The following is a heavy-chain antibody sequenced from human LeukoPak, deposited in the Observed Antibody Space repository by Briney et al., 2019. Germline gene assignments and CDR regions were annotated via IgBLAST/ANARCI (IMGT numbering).Heavy chain of an antibody. D-gene: IGHD6-19*01. CDR1: GFTFNSYA. Sequence: GGSLRLSCAASGFTFNSYAMYWVRQAPGKGLEWVSGIFGSGGSSHYADSVKGGFTSSRDNSKNTVYLQMNSLRPEDTAVYYCAKTTTGYSSGRYPGWPVDYWGQGTLVTVSS. CDR3: AKTTTGYSSGRYPGWPVDY. CDR2: IFGSGGSS. J-gene: IGHJ4*02. V-gene: IGHV3-23*01.